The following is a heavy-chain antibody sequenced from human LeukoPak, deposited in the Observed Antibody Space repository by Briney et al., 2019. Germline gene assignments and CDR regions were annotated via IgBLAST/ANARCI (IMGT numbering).Heavy chain of an antibody. V-gene: IGHV1-18*01. CDR2: ISAYNGNT. J-gene: IGHJ6*02. CDR3: ARDRAPYCSSTRCYMWDYYYYGMDV. Sequence: GASVKVSCKASGYTFTSYGISWVRQAPGQGLEWMGWISAYNGNTNYAQKLQGRVTMTTDTSTSTAYMELRSLRSDDTAVYYCARDRAPYCSSTRCYMWDYYYYGMDVWGQGTTVTVSS. CDR1: GYTFTSYG. D-gene: IGHD2-2*02.